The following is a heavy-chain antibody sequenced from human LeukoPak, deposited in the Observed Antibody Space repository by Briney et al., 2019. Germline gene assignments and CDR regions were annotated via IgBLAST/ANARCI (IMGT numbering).Heavy chain of an antibody. V-gene: IGHV3-64D*06. Sequence: GGSLRLSCSVSGFTISTYVMHWVRQAPGKGLEYVSAISSNGDNTYYADSVKGRFTISRDNSKNTLYLQMSSLRADDTAVFYCVRGTGYWGQGTLVTVSS. J-gene: IGHJ4*02. CDR1: GFTISTYV. CDR2: ISSNGDNT. CDR3: VRGTGY.